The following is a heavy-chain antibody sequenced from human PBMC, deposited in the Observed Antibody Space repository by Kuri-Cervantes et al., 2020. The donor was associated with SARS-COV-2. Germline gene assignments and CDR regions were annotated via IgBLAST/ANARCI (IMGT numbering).Heavy chain of an antibody. Sequence: ESLKISCAVYGGSLSGYYWSWIRQSPGKGLEWIGEISHSGRTSYNPSLKSRLTIGVDTAKNQFSLKLSSVTAADTAVYYCVKGGARITNSGVVIANWFDPWGQGTLVTVSS. CDR3: VKGGARITNSGVVIANWFDP. D-gene: IGHD3-3*01. CDR1: GGSLSGYY. J-gene: IGHJ5*02. V-gene: IGHV4-34*01. CDR2: ISHSGRT.